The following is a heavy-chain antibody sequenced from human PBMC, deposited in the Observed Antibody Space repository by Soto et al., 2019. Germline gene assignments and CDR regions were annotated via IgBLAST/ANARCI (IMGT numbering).Heavy chain of an antibody. CDR1: GFTFGDYA. Sequence: GGSLRLSCTASGFTFGDYAMSWFRQAPGKGLEWVGFIRSKAYGGTTEYAASVKGRLTISRDDSKSIAYLHVISLQTEDTAVYYCTRDFRYCTGATCFDVAGYWGQGTLVTVSS. V-gene: IGHV3-49*03. J-gene: IGHJ1*01. D-gene: IGHD2-8*02. CDR3: TRDFRYCTGATCFDVAGY. CDR2: IRSKAYGGTT.